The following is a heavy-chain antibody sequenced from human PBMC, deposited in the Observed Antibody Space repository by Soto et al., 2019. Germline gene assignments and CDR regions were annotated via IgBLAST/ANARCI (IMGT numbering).Heavy chain of an antibody. CDR2: IWYAGSNK. Sequence: QVQLVESGGGVVQPGRSLRLSCAASGFTFNNFGIHWVRQAPGKGLEWVAVIWYAGSNKFYADSVKGRFTISRDNSKNTLYLQMNSLRADDTAVYYCARAPDLDGGTYYFDVWGQGTLVTVSS. CDR3: ARAPDLDGGTYYFDV. D-gene: IGHD1-26*01. J-gene: IGHJ4*02. CDR1: GFTFNNFG. V-gene: IGHV3-33*01.